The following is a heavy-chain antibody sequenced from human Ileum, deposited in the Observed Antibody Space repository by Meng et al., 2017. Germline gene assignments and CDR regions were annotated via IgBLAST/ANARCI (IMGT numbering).Heavy chain of an antibody. J-gene: IGHJ4*02. CDR2: FYYDGRT. Sequence: SETLSLTCTVSGGSINSLYWGWIRQPPGKGLEWIGNFYYDGRTYYNPSLKSRVTISIDTSKNQFSLKLSSVTAADTAVYYCARGKGGYGSVLNDWGQGTLVTVSS. D-gene: IGHD5-12*01. V-gene: IGHV4-39*07. CDR3: ARGKGGYGSVLND. CDR1: GGSINSLY.